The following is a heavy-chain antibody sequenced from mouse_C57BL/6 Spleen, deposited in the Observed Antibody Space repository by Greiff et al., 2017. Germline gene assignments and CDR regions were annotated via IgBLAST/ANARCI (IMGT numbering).Heavy chain of an antibody. Sequence: EVKLQESGPGMVKPSQSLSLTCTVTGYSITSGYDWHWIRHFPGNKLEWMGYISYSGSTNYNPSPKSRISITHDTSKNHFFLKLNSVTTEDTATYYCARDDYEGNFDYWGQGTTLTVSS. CDR1: GYSITSGYD. J-gene: IGHJ2*01. CDR2: ISYSGST. D-gene: IGHD2-4*01. V-gene: IGHV3-1*01. CDR3: ARDDYEGNFDY.